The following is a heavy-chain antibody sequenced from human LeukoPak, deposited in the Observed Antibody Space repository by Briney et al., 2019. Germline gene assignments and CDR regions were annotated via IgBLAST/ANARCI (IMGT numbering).Heavy chain of an antibody. J-gene: IGHJ6*03. V-gene: IGHV3-21*01. D-gene: IGHD7-27*01. Sequence: GGSLRLSCAASGFTFSSYSMNWVSQAPGKGLEWVSSISSSSSYIYYADSVKGRFTISRDNAKNSLYLQMNSLRAEDTAVYYCAGPLGNHYYYYMDVWGKGTTVTVYS. CDR1: GFTFSSYS. CDR2: ISSSSSYI. CDR3: AGPLGNHYYYYMDV.